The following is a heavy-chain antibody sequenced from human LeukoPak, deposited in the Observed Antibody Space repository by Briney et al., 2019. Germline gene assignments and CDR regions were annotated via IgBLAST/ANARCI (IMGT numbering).Heavy chain of an antibody. V-gene: IGHV3-48*01. CDR2: ITNTSSTM. Sequence: GGSLRLSCAASGFTFNTYSMNWVRQAPGKGLEWVSYITNTSSTMFYAVSAKGRFTISRDNAKNSLYLQMDSLRVEDTAVYYCARDVATRPSNWYFDLWGRGTLVTVSS. D-gene: IGHD6-6*01. CDR1: GFTFNTYS. J-gene: IGHJ2*01. CDR3: ARDVATRPSNWYFDL.